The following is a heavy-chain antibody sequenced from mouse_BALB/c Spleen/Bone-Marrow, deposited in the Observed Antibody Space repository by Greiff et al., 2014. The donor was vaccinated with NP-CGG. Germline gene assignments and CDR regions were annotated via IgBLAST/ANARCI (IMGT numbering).Heavy chain of an antibody. CDR2: INPSNGRT. J-gene: IGHJ3*01. CDR3: ARYATATYWFAY. D-gene: IGHD1-2*01. V-gene: IGHV1S81*02. Sequence: QVQLQQSGAELVKPGASVKLSCKASGYTFTSYWMHWVKQRPGQGLEWIGEINPSNGRTNYNEKFKSKATLTVDKSSSTAYMQLSSLSSEDSAVYYGARYATATYWFAYWGQGTLVTVPA. CDR1: GYTFTSYW.